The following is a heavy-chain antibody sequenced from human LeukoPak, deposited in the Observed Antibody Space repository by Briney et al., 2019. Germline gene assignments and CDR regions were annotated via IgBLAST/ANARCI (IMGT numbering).Heavy chain of an antibody. Sequence: GGSLRLSCAASGFTFSSYAMSWVRQAPGKGLEWVSSISGSGRSIYYADSVKGRFTISRDSSKNTLYLQMNSLRAEDTAVYYCAKTTAVATPPLYFQNWGQGTLVTVSS. CDR1: GFTFSSYA. CDR3: AKTTAVATPPLYFQN. CDR2: ISGSGRSI. V-gene: IGHV3-23*01. J-gene: IGHJ1*01. D-gene: IGHD4-23*01.